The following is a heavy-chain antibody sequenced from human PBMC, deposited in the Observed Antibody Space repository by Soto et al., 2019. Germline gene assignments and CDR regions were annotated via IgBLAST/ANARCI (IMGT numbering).Heavy chain of an antibody. CDR2: IRYHGAYE. D-gene: IGHD5-18*01. CDR3: ARTRRGETAIITDGLDL. Sequence: GGSLRLSCAASGFSFNTYGMNWVRQAPGRGLEWVALIRYHGAYEYYADSVKGRFTISRDNSRNTLYLQMNSLKAEDTAVYYCARTRRGETAIITDGLDLWGQGTQVTVSS. V-gene: IGHV3-30*02. J-gene: IGHJ5*02. CDR1: GFSFNTYG.